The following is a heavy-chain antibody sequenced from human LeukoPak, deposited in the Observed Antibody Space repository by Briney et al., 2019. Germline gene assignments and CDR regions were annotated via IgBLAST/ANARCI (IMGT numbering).Heavy chain of an antibody. V-gene: IGHV4-59*01. CDR2: IYYSGRT. D-gene: IGHD1-1*01. Sequence: PSETLSLTCTVSGGSISSYYWSWIRQPPGKGLEWIGDIYYSGRTHYNPSLKSRITISVDTSKNQFFLKLRSVSAADAAVYYCARATGGWWFDHWGQGNLVTVSS. J-gene: IGHJ5*02. CDR1: GGSISSYY. CDR3: ARATGGWWFDH.